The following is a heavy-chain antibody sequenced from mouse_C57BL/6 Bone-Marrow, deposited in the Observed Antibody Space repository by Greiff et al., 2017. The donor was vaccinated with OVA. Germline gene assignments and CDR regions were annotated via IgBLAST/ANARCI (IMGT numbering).Heavy chain of an antibody. V-gene: IGHV1-80*01. D-gene: IGHD2-3*01. J-gene: IGHJ2*01. CDR3: ARGWLLPY. CDR1: GYAFSSYW. Sequence: QVQLQQSGAELVTPGASVKISCKASGYAFSSYWLNWVTQTPGKGLAWIGQIYPGDGDTNYNGKFQGKATLTAANSSSTAYMQLSSLTSEDSAVYFCARGWLLPYWGQGTTLTVSS. CDR2: IYPGDGDT.